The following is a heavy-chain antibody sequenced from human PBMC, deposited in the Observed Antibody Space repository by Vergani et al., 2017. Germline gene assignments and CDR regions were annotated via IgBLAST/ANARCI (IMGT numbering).Heavy chain of an antibody. CDR1: GYTFRNYG. J-gene: IGHJ4*02. D-gene: IGHD3-16*01. CDR3: ARDQGGAFDY. V-gene: IGHV1-18*04. CDR2: ISVYNGET. Sequence: QVQLVQSGAEVKKPGASVKVSCEGSGYTFRNYGISWVRQAPGEGLEWLGWISVYNGETKFAQKFQGRITLTRDTSTDTAYMEMGGLRSDDTAVYYCARDQGGAFDYWGQGTLVTVSS.